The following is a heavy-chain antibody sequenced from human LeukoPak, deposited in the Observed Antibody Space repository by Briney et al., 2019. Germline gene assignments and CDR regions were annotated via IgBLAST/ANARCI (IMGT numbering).Heavy chain of an antibody. CDR3: AKDRFGSGGPNWFGP. CDR2: ISGSGGET. CDR1: GFTFSRYA. D-gene: IGHD3-10*01. V-gene: IGHV3-23*01. Sequence: PGGSLRLSCAGSGFTFSRYAMSWVRHVPGKGLEWVSAISGSGGETFSTDSVKGRFTIARDNSKNTLYLQMNNLIAEDTAVYYCAKDRFGSGGPNWFGPWGQGTLVTVSS. J-gene: IGHJ5*02.